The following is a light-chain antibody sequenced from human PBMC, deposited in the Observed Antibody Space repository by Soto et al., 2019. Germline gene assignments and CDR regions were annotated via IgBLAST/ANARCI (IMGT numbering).Light chain of an antibody. Sequence: QSVLTQPASVSGSTGQSITISCTGTSNDVGGYNYVSWYQQHPGKAPKLMIYDVSNRPSGVSNRFSGSTSGNTASLTISGLQAEDEADYYCSSYTSSSTSYVFGTGTKVTVL. V-gene: IGLV2-14*01. J-gene: IGLJ1*01. CDR3: SSYTSSSTSYV. CDR1: SNDVGGYNY. CDR2: DVS.